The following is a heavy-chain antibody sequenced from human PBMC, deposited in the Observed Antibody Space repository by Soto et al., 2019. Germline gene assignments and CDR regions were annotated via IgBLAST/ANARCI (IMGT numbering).Heavy chain of an antibody. V-gene: IGHV3-7*01. D-gene: IGHD2-15*01. CDR2: INQDGSEK. CDR3: ARGYCSGGSCYGGGFDY. Sequence: PGGSLRLSCAASGFSFSSYWMSWVRQAPGKGLEWVANINQDGSEKYYVDSVKGRFTISRDNAKNSLYLQMNSLRAEDTAVYYCARGYCSGGSCYGGGFDYWGPGTLVTVSS. J-gene: IGHJ4*02. CDR1: GFSFSSYW.